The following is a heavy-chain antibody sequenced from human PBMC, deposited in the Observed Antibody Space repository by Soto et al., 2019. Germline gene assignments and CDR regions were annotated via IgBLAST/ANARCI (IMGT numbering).Heavy chain of an antibody. Sequence: PGTQSLTCTVSGGSTSSYYWSWIRQPPGKGLEWIGYNYYSGRTNDNLSLKSRVTISGDSSKNQFSMKLSSVTAAVTAVYDCARIEAAQDYYYCGMDGWGQGNTGIFYS. D-gene: IGHD2-15*01. CDR1: GGSTSSYY. CDR2: NYYSGRT. J-gene: IGHJ6*01. CDR3: ARIEAAQDYYYCGMDG. V-gene: IGHV4-59*07.